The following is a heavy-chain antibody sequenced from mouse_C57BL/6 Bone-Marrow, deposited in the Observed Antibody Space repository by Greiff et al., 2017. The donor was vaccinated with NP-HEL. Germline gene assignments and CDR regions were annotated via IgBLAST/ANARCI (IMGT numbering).Heavy chain of an antibody. D-gene: IGHD4-1*01. J-gene: IGHJ2*01. Sequence: VQLQQSGAELMKPGASVKLSCKATGYTFTGYWIEWVKQRPGHGLEWIGEILPGSGSTNYTEKFKGKATFTADTSSNTAYMQLSSLTTEDSAIYYCAREEGLGPYYFDYWGQGTTLTVSS. CDR3: AREEGLGPYYFDY. CDR1: GYTFTGYW. V-gene: IGHV1-9*01. CDR2: ILPGSGST.